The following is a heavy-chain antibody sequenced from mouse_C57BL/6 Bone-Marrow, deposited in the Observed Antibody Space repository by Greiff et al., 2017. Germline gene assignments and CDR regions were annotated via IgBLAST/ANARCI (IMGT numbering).Heavy chain of an antibody. V-gene: IGHV5-4*01. CDR2: ISDGGSYT. J-gene: IGHJ2*01. Sequence: EVQGVESGGGLVKPGGSLKLSCAASGFTFSSYAMSWVRQTPEKRLEWVATISDGGSYTYYPDNVKGRFTISRDKAKNNMYLQMSHLKSEDTAMYYCARVVYGNYGYWGQGTTLTVSS. D-gene: IGHD2-1*01. CDR1: GFTFSSYA. CDR3: ARVVYGNYGY.